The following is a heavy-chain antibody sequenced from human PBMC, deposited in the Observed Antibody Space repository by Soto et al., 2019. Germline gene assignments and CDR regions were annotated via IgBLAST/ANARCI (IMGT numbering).Heavy chain of an antibody. CDR2: IYYSGST. CDR1: GGSISSYY. CDR3: ARDNGDYYFDY. D-gene: IGHD4-17*01. Sequence: SETLSLTCTVSGGSISSYYWSWIRQPPGKGLEWIGYIYYSGSTNYNPSLKSRVTISVDTSKNQFSLKLSSVTAADTAVYYCARDNGDYYFDYWGQGTLVTVSS. V-gene: IGHV4-59*01. J-gene: IGHJ4*02.